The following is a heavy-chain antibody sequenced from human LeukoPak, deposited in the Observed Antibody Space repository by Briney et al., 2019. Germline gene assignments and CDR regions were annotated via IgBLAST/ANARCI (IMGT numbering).Heavy chain of an antibody. D-gene: IGHD3-9*01. CDR3: SRDGPRDYDILTALGY. CDR2: ISYGGDNK. J-gene: IGHJ4*02. V-gene: IGHV3-30*04. Sequence: PGTSLRLSCAASGFNFQIYAMHWVRQAPGKGLEWGAIISYGGDNKYYADSVKGRFTISRDNSKSILYLQMNGLRPEDTAVYYCSRDGPRDYDILTALGYWGQGTVVSVSS. CDR1: GFNFQIYA.